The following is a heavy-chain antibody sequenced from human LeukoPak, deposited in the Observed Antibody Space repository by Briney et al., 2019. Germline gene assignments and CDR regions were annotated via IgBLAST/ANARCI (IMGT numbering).Heavy chain of an antibody. V-gene: IGHV1-24*01. J-gene: IGHJ4*02. CDR2: FDPEDGET. CDR3: ATWVTVAGSFDY. CDR1: GYTLTELS. D-gene: IGHD6-19*01. Sequence: ASVKVSCKVSGYTLTELSMHWVRQAPGKGLEWMGGFDPEDGETIYAQKFQGRVTMTEDTSTDTAYMELSSLRSENTAVYYCATWVTVAGSFDYWGQGTLVTVSS.